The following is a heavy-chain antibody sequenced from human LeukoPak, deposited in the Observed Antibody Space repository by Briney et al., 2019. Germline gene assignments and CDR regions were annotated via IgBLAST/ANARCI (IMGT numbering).Heavy chain of an antibody. CDR2: IHYTGST. Sequence: PSETLSLTCTVSGYSISSGYYWSWIRQSPGKGLECIGYIHYTGSTNYNPSLKSRVTISVETSKNQFSLKLKSVTAADMAVYYCARGGYYGSGNDFRFDPWGQGTLVTVSS. CDR1: GYSISSGYY. CDR3: ARGGYYGSGNDFRFDP. D-gene: IGHD3-10*01. J-gene: IGHJ5*02. V-gene: IGHV4-61*01.